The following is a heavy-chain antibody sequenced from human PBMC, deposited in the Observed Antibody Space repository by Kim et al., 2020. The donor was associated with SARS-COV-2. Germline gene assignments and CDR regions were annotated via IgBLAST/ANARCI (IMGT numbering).Heavy chain of an antibody. J-gene: IGHJ6*02. CDR1: GFTFSSYE. CDR3: ARDRYYGSGSFGGMDV. V-gene: IGHV3-48*03. Sequence: GGSLRLSCAASGFTFSSYEMNWVRQAPGKGLEWVSYISSSGSTIYYADSVKGRFTISRDNAKNSLYLQMNSLRAEDTAVYYCARDRYYGSGSFGGMDVWGQGTTVTVSS. D-gene: IGHD3-10*01. CDR2: ISSSGSTI.